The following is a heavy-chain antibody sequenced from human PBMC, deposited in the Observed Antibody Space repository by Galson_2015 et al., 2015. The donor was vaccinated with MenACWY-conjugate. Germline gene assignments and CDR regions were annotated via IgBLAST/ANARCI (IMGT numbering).Heavy chain of an antibody. CDR1: GFTVSNLY. J-gene: IGHJ5*02. CDR3: GRDYGWGRYS. CDR2: IDSGDRT. V-gene: IGHV3-53*01. Sequence: SLRLSCAASGFTVSNLYMTWVRQAPGKGLECVAIIDSGDRTYYSDSVKGRFTISRDNSKNTLDLQMNSLRAEDTVMYYCGRDYGWGRYSWGQGTQVTVSS. D-gene: IGHD3-10*01.